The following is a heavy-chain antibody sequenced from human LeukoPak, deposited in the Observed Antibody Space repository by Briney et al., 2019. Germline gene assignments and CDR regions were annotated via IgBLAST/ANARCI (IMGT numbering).Heavy chain of an antibody. D-gene: IGHD4-17*01. CDR2: IYYSGST. CDR3: ARVPTVTFFDY. Sequence: KSSETLSLTCTVSGGSISSSSYYRGWIRQPPGKGLEWIGTIYYSGSTYYNPSLKSRVTISVDTSKNQFSLKLSSVTAADTAVYYCARVPTVTFFDYWGQGTLVTVSS. V-gene: IGHV4-39*07. J-gene: IGHJ4*02. CDR1: GGSISSSSYY.